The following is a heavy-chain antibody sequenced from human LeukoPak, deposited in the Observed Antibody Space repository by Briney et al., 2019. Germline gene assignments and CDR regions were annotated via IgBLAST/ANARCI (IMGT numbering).Heavy chain of an antibody. Sequence: GESLKISCKGSGYSFTSYWIGWVRQMPGKGLEWMGIIYPGDSDTRYSPSFQGQVTISADKSISTAYLQWSSLKASDTAMYYCARPNVKWFGELSYAFDIWGQGTMVTVSS. CDR1: GYSFTSYW. V-gene: IGHV5-51*01. CDR3: ARPNVKWFGELSYAFDI. CDR2: IYPGDSDT. D-gene: IGHD3-10*01. J-gene: IGHJ3*02.